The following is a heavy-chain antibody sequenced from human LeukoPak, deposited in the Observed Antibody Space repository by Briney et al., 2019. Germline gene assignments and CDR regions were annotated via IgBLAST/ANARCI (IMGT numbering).Heavy chain of an antibody. CDR3: ARQWLPNGYFDY. CDR1: GYTFAAYF. D-gene: IGHD6-19*01. V-gene: IGHV1-2*06. CDR2: VNPNSGVT. Sequence: ASVKVSCKASGYTFAAYFMHWVRQAPGQGLEWMGRVNPNSGVTNSIQKFQGRVTMTRDTSISTAYMELSGLRSDDTAVYYCARQWLPNGYFDYWGQGTLVTVSS. J-gene: IGHJ4*02.